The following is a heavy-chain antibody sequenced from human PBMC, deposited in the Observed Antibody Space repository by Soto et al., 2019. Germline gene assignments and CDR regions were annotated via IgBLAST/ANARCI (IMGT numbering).Heavy chain of an antibody. CDR1: GYTFTSYG. CDR3: XXXXXGDY. Sequence: QVHLVQSGAEVKKPGASVKVSCKASGYTFTSYGITWVRQAPGQGLEWMGWISAHNXNTDYAQKLQGRVIVTRDTXXXXXXXXXXXXXXXXXXXXXXXXXXXGDYWGQGALVTVSS. J-gene: IGHJ4*02. V-gene: IGHV1-18*01. CDR2: ISAHNXNT.